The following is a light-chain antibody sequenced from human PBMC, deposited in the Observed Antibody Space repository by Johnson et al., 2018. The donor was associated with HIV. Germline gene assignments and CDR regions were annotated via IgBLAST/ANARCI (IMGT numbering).Light chain of an antibody. CDR1: GSKIENNY. CDR2: DNT. CDR3: GTWDSSLTAYV. V-gene: IGLV1-51*01. Sequence: QSVLTQPPSVSAAPGQKVTISCSGNGSKIENNYISWYQQFPERAPKILIYDNTKRPSGIPDRFSGSKSDTSATLAITGLQTADAADYYCGTWDSSLTAYVFGTGTKVTV. J-gene: IGLJ1*01.